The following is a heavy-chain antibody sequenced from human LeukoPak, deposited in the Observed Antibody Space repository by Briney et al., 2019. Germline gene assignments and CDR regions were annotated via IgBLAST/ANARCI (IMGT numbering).Heavy chain of an antibody. D-gene: IGHD2-8*01. Sequence: PVKVSCKASGGTFISYAISWVRQAPGQGREWMGGIIPIFGTANYAQKFQGRVTITADESTSTAYMELSSLRSEDTAVYYCARGGYGTHFDYWGQGTLVTVSS. J-gene: IGHJ4*02. CDR1: GGTFISYA. CDR2: IIPIFGTA. CDR3: ARGGYGTHFDY. V-gene: IGHV1-69*13.